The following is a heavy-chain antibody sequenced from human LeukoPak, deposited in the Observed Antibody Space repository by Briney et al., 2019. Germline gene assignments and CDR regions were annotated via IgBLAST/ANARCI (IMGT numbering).Heavy chain of an antibody. J-gene: IGHJ6*03. CDR1: GGSFSGYY. Sequence: SGTLSLTCAVYGGSFSGYYWSWIRQPPGKGLEWIGEINHSGSTNYNPSLKSRVTISVDTSKNQFSLKLSSVTAADTAVYYCARRRPYYYYYMDVWGKGTTVTVSS. CDR3: ARRRPYYYYYMDV. V-gene: IGHV4-34*01. CDR2: INHSGST.